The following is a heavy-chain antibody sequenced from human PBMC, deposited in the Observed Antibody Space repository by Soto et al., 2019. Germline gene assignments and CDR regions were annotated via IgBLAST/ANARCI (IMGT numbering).Heavy chain of an antibody. D-gene: IGHD5-12*01. CDR2: ISSSSSTI. Sequence: EVQLVESGGGLVQPGGSLRLSCAASGFTFSSYSMNWVRQAPGKGLEWVSYISSSSSTIYYADSVKGRFTISRDNAKNSLYRQMNRLRDEDTAVYYCARDRLPYYYYGMDVWGDGTTVTVSS. CDR3: ARDRLPYYYYGMDV. V-gene: IGHV3-48*02. J-gene: IGHJ6*04. CDR1: GFTFSSYS.